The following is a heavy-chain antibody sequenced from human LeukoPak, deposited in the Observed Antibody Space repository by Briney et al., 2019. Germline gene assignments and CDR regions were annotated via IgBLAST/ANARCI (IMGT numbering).Heavy chain of an antibody. V-gene: IGHV3-21*01. CDR3: VRELSGSGDVYYFDH. D-gene: IGHD6-19*01. CDR2: ITSTSSYI. J-gene: IGHJ4*02. Sequence: GGSLRLSCAASGLTFSSHSFNWVRQAPGKGLEWVSSITSTSSYIWYADSVKGRFTFSRDNAQNSLYLQMNSLRVEDTAVYYCVRELSGSGDVYYFDHWGQGTLVTVYS. CDR1: GLTFSSHS.